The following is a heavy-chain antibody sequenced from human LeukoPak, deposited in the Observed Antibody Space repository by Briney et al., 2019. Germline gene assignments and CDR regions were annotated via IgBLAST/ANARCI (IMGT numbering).Heavy chain of an antibody. J-gene: IGHJ6*02. D-gene: IGHD4-11*01. CDR3: AREVTMTGGMDV. V-gene: IGHV3-21*01. CDR2: ISSSSTYI. Sequence: GGSLRLSCAAFGFIFSSYNINWVRQAPGKGLEWVSSISSSSTYIYYADSVKGRFTISRDNFKNSVYLQMNSLRDEDTAVYYCAREVTMTGGMDVWGQGTTVTV. CDR1: GFIFSSYN.